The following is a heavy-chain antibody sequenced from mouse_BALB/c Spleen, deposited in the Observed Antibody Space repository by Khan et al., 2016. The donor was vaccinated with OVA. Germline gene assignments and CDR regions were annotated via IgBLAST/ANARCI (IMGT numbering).Heavy chain of an antibody. D-gene: IGHD1-2*01. Sequence: EVKLEVSGPGLVKPSQSLSLTCTVTGYSITSGYGWNWIRQFPGNKLDWMGYISYSGSTNYNPSLKSRISITRDTSKNQFFLQLNSVATEDTATYYCARTARIKYWGQGTNLTVSS. V-gene: IGHV3-2*02. CDR3: ARTARIKY. CDR2: ISYSGST. CDR1: GYSITSGYG. J-gene: IGHJ2*01.